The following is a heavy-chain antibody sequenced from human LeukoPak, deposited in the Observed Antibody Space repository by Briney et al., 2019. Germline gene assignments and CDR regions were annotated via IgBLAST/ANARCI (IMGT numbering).Heavy chain of an antibody. V-gene: IGHV1-18*01. CDR2: ISAYNGNT. J-gene: IGHJ4*02. CDR1: GYTFTSYG. D-gene: IGHD2-2*01. CDR3: ARDPPYSSSTSCYFPFDY. Sequence: ASVKVSCKASGYTFTSYGISWVRQAPGQGLEWMGWISAYNGNTNYAQKLQGRVTMTTDTSTSTAYMELRSLRSDGTAVYYCARDPPYSSSTSCYFPFDYWGQGTLVTVSS.